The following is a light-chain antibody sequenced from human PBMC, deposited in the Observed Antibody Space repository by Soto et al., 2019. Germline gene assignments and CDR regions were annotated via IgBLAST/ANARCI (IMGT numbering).Light chain of an antibody. J-gene: IGKJ1*01. CDR2: RAS. CDR1: QSISDS. V-gene: IGKV1-5*03. CDR3: KQYHSWT. Sequence: DIQMTQSPSTLAAFVGDRVTITCRASQSISDSMAWYQQKPGKAPKLLIYRASSLESGVPSRFSGSGSGTEFILTISSLQPDDFATYYCKQYHSWTFGQGTKVEIK.